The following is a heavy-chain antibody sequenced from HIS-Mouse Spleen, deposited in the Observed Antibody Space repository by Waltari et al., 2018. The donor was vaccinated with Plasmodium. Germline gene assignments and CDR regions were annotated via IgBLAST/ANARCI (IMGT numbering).Heavy chain of an antibody. Sequence: EVQLVESGGGLIQPGGSLRLSCAASGFTVGTHSMSWVRQAPGKGLEWVSVIYSGGSTYYADSVKGRFTISRDNSKNTLYLQMNSLRAEDTAVYYCARGMKSSSSAFDIWGQGTMVTVSS. D-gene: IGHD6-6*01. CDR2: IYSGGST. J-gene: IGHJ3*02. CDR1: GFTVGTHS. V-gene: IGHV3-53*01. CDR3: ARGMKSSSSAFDI.